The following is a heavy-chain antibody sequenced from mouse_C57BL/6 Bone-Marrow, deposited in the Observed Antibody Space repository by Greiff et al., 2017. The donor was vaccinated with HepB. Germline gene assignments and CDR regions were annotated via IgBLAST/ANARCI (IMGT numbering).Heavy chain of an antibody. CDR3: AREDYYGSSSSY. CDR1: GYTFTDYN. J-gene: IGHJ3*01. D-gene: IGHD1-1*01. Sequence: EVQLQQSGPELVKPGASVKMSCKASGYTFTDYNMHWVKQSHGKSLEWIGYINPNNGGTSYNQKFKGKATLTVNKSSSTAYMELRSLTSEDSAVYYCAREDYYGSSSSYWGQGTLVTVSA. CDR2: INPNNGGT. V-gene: IGHV1-22*01.